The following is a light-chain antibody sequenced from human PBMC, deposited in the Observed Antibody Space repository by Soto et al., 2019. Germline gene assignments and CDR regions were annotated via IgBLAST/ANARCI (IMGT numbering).Light chain of an antibody. CDR1: SSDVGAYNY. Sequence: QSVLTQPPSASGPPGQSVTISCTGTSSDVGAYNYVSWYQQHPGKAPKLMISEVSKRPSGVPDRFSGSKSGNTASLTVSGLQAEDEADYYCSSYAGSNSYVFGTGTKVTVL. J-gene: IGLJ1*01. CDR3: SSYAGSNSYV. CDR2: EVS. V-gene: IGLV2-8*01.